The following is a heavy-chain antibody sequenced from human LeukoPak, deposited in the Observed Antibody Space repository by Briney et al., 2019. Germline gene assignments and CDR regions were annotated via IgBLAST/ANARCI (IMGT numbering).Heavy chain of an antibody. CDR3: ARGWGFYYYYYYYMDV. V-gene: IGHV3-20*04. J-gene: IGHJ6*03. CDR1: GFNFGDYG. CDR2: ISGNGDNT. D-gene: IGHD7-27*01. Sequence: GGSLRLSCAASGFNFGDYGMSWVRQAPGKGLEWVSGISGNGDNTAYADPVKGRFTISRDNAKNSLYLQMNSLRAEDTALYYCARGWGFYYYYYYYMDVWGKGTTVTVSS.